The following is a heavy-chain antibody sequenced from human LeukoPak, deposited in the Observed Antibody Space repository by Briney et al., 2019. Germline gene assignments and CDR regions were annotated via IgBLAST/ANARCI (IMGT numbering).Heavy chain of an antibody. J-gene: IGHJ4*02. D-gene: IGHD3-10*01. V-gene: IGHV4-59*01. CDR1: DASITSYY. CDR3: ARGSIVGGSGSQDNFDY. CDR2: IYYTGTT. Sequence: SETLSLTCTVSDASITSYYWSWIRQPPEKGLEWIGYIYYTGTTYHNPSLKSRVTISIDTSKSQFSLKLSSVTAADTAVYYCARGSIVGGSGSQDNFDYWGQGTLVTVSS.